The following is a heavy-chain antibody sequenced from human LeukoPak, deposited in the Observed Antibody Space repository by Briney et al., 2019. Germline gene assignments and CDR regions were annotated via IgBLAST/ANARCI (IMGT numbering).Heavy chain of an antibody. D-gene: IGHD2-15*01. CDR2: IYSGGST. V-gene: IGHV3-53*01. J-gene: IGHJ4*02. CDR1: GFTFSNYG. Sequence: GRSLRLSCAASGFTFSNYGMHWVRQAPGKGLEWVSVIYSGGSTYYADSVKGRFTISRDNSKNTLYLQMNSLRAEDTAVYYCARDSGAATRVYFDYWGQGTLVTVSS. CDR3: ARDSGAATRVYFDY.